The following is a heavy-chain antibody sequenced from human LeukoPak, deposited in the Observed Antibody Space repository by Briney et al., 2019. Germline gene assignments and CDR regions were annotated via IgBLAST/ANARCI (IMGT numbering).Heavy chain of an antibody. V-gene: IGHV4-59*01. D-gene: IGHD3-22*01. CDR3: ARAPFTYYYDSSGYSNWFDP. CDR1: GGSISSYY. CDR2: IYYSGST. J-gene: IGHJ5*02. Sequence: KPSETLSLTCTVSGGSISSYYWSWIRQPPGKGLEWIGYIYYSGSTNYNPSLKSRVTISVDTSKNQFSLKLSSVTAADTAVYYCARAPFTYYYDSSGYSNWFDPWGQGTLVTVSS.